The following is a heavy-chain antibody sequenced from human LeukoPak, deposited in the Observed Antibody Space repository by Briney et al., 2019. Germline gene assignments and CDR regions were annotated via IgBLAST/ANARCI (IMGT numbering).Heavy chain of an antibody. V-gene: IGHV3-30*18. CDR3: AKEMGVAAAGLDAFDI. Sequence: PGGSLRLSCAASGFIFSSYGMHWVRQAPGKGLEWVAVISYDGSNKYYADSVKGRFTISRDNSKNTLSLQMNSLRAEDTAVYYCAKEMGVAAAGLDAFDIWGQGTMVTVSS. D-gene: IGHD6-13*01. CDR1: GFIFSSYG. CDR2: ISYDGSNK. J-gene: IGHJ3*02.